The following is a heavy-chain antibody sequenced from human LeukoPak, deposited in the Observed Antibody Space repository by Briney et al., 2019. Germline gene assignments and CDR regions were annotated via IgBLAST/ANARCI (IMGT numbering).Heavy chain of an antibody. CDR1: GFTFRNYA. V-gene: IGHV3-23*01. CDR2: YSDSGTGT. J-gene: IGHJ3*02. Sequence: GGSLRLSCAASGFTFRNYAMNWVRQAPGKGLEWVSGYSDSGTGTYYAASVKGRFTISRDNSKNTLSLQMNNLRAEDTAVYYCAKVGVGATWDAFDIWGQGTMVTVSS. CDR3: AKVGVGATWDAFDI. D-gene: IGHD1-26*01.